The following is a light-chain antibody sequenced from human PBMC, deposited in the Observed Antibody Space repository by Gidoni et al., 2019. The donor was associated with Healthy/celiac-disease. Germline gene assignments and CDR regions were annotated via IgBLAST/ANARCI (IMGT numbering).Light chain of an antibody. Sequence: DIQMTQSPSSLSASVGDRVTITCRASQGISNYLAWYQQTPGKVPKLLIYAASTLQSGVPSRFSGSGSGTDFTLTISSLQPEDVATYYCQKYNSAPQDTFGQGTKLEIK. CDR3: QKYNSAPQDT. CDR1: QGISNY. V-gene: IGKV1-27*01. J-gene: IGKJ2*01. CDR2: AAS.